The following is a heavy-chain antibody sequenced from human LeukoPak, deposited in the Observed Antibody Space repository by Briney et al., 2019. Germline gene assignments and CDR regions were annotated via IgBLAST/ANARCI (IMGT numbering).Heavy chain of an antibody. CDR1: GYSISSGYY. CDR2: IYHSGAT. CDR3: ARVGLDWGSIDY. Sequence: SETLSLTCTVSGYSISSGYYWGWIRHPPGKGLEWIGSIYHSGATYYNPSLKSRVTISLDTSKNQFSLRLSSVTAADTAVYYCARVGLDWGSIDYWGQGTLVTVSS. J-gene: IGHJ4*02. V-gene: IGHV4-38-2*02. D-gene: IGHD3/OR15-3a*01.